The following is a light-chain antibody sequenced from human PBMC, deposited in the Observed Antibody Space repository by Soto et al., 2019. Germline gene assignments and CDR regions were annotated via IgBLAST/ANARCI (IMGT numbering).Light chain of an antibody. Sequence: QSALTQPRSVSGSPGQSVTISCTGTSSDVGGYNYVSWYQQHPGKAPKLMIYDVSKRPSGVPDRFSGSKSGNTASLTISGLQAEDGADYYCCSSAGSSFYVFGTGTKVT. CDR3: CSSAGSSFYV. J-gene: IGLJ1*01. V-gene: IGLV2-11*01. CDR1: SSDVGGYNY. CDR2: DVS.